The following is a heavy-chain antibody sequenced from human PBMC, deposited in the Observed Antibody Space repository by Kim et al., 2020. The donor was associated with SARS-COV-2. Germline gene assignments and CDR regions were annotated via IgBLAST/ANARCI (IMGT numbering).Heavy chain of an antibody. Sequence: SQTLSLTCAISGDSVSSNSAAWNWIRQSPSRGLEWLGRTYYRSKWYNDYAVSVKSRITINPDTSKNQFSLQLNSVTPEDTAVYYCARDKGIAAAGRESYYYYGMDVWGQGTTVTVSS. J-gene: IGHJ6*02. D-gene: IGHD6-13*01. CDR3: ARDKGIAAAGRESYYYYGMDV. V-gene: IGHV6-1*01. CDR2: TYYRSKWYN. CDR1: GDSVSSNSAA.